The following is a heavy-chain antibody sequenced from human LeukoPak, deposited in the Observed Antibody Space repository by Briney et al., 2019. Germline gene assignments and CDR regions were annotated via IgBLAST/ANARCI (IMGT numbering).Heavy chain of an antibody. J-gene: IGHJ6*03. Sequence: ASVKVSCKASGYTFTSYYMHWVRQAPGQGLEWMGIINPSGGSTSYAQKFQGRVTMTRNTSISTAYMELSSLRSEDTAVYYCARGGGTVTTKYYYYYYYMDVWGKGTTVTVSS. CDR2: INPSGGST. CDR3: ARGGGTVTTKYYYYYYYMDV. CDR1: GYTFTSYY. V-gene: IGHV1-46*01. D-gene: IGHD4-11*01.